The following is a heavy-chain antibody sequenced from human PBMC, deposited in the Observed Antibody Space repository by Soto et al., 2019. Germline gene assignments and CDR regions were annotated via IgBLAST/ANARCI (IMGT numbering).Heavy chain of an antibody. CDR1: GDTFTTYD. D-gene: IGHD3-10*01. J-gene: IGHJ4*02. V-gene: IGHV1-8*01. CDR2: INPNSRTI. Sequence: GASVQDSCKASGDTFTTYDINWVRQATGRGLEWMGWINPNSRTIGYAQRFQGRVTMTRDTAIRTAYMEVSSLRSDDTAVYYCARGRTSASYYPLAYWGQGPLVTVS. CDR3: ARGRTSASYYPLAY.